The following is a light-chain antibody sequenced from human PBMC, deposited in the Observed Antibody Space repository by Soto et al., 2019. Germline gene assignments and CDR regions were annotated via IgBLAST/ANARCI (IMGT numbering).Light chain of an antibody. V-gene: IGLV5-45*03. J-gene: IGLJ1*01. CDR1: SGINVGTYR. CDR2: SKSDSEN. CDR3: CSYTTSTTPV. Sequence: QLVLTQPSSLSASPGASASLTCTLRSGINVGTYRIYWYQQKPGSPPQYLLRSKSDSENQQGSGVPSRFSGSTDASANAGILLISGLQSEDEADYYFCSYTTSTTPVIGIGSKVTX.